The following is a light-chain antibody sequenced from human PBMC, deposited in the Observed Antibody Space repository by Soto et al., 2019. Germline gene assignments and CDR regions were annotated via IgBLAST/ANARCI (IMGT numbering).Light chain of an antibody. V-gene: IGLV2-11*01. CDR3: CSYVPNYTWV. Sequence: QSVLTQPRSVSGSPGQSVTISCTGTSSDIGGHNYVSWYQQHPGKAPKFMIYDVTKRPSGVPDRFSGSKSGNTASLTISGLQAEDEADYYCCSYVPNYTWVFGGGTKLTVL. CDR2: DVT. J-gene: IGLJ3*02. CDR1: SSDIGGHNY.